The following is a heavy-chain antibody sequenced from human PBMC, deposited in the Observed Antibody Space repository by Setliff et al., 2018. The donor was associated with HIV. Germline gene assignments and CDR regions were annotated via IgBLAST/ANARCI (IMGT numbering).Heavy chain of an antibody. D-gene: IGHD3-22*01. Sequence: GGSLRLSCAASGFTFSSYAMSWVRQAPGKGLEWVSGISGGGASTYYADSVKGRFTVSRDNSKSTLYLQMNSLRAEGTAVYYCAKTYYYDSSGYYYFDSWGQGTLVTVSS. CDR2: ISGGGAST. V-gene: IGHV3-23*01. CDR3: AKTYYYDSSGYYYFDS. J-gene: IGHJ4*02. CDR1: GFTFSSYA.